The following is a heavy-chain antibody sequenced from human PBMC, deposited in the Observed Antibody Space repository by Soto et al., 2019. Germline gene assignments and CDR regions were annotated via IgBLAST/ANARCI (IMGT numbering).Heavy chain of an antibody. CDR3: AREHGSPHAFDI. D-gene: IGHD2-15*01. CDR1: GGTFSSYT. Sequence: SVKVSCKASGGTFSSYTFTWVRQAPGQGLQWMGRIIPILGLANYAQKFQGRVTITADKSTSTASMELSSLRSEDTAVYYCAREHGSPHAFDIWGQGTVVTVSS. CDR2: IIPILGLA. V-gene: IGHV1-69*04. J-gene: IGHJ3*02.